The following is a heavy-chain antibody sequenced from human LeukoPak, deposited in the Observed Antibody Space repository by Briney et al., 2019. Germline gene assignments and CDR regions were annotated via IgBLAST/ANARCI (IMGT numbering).Heavy chain of an antibody. CDR3: AAHDYGSSSDY. CDR1: GDSLGIYK. D-gene: IGHD4/OR15-4a*01. V-gene: IGHV4-59*01. CDR2: ISSSGSA. J-gene: IGHJ4*02. Sequence: SGTLSLTCSVSGDSLGIYKWSWIRQPPGKGLEWIAHISSSGSAIYNPSLMSRVSMAVDTSKNQFSLRLISVTAADTAVYYCAAHDYGSSSDYWGQGTLVTVSS.